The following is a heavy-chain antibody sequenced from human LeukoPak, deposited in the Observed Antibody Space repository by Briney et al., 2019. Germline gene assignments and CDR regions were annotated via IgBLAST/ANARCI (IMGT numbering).Heavy chain of an antibody. V-gene: IGHV4-39*01. J-gene: IGHJ3*02. CDR3: AGTPGYCSSTSCYPHAFDI. CDR2: IYYSGST. D-gene: IGHD2-2*01. CDR1: GGSISSSSYY. Sequence: PSETLSLTCTVSGGSISSSSYYWGWIRQPPGKGLEWIGSIYYSGSTYYNPSLKSRVTISVDTSKNQFSLKLSSVTAADTAVYYCAGTPGYCSSTSCYPHAFDIWGQGTMVTVSS.